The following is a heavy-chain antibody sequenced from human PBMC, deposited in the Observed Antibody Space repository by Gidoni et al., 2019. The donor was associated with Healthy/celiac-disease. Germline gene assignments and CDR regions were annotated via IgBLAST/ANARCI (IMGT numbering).Heavy chain of an antibody. CDR3: AKDSRFVTATGEDY. CDR2: IRGSGGSK. D-gene: IGHD3-16*01. V-gene: IGHV3-23*01. J-gene: IGHJ4*02. Sequence: EVQLLASGGCLVPPGGSLRLSCAAPGLTFRSFAMSWVRQAPGKGLEVVSAIRGSGGSKYHADSVKGRFTISRDNSKNTLYLQMNSLRAEDTAVYYCAKDSRFVTATGEDYWGQGTLVTVSS. CDR1: GLTFRSFA.